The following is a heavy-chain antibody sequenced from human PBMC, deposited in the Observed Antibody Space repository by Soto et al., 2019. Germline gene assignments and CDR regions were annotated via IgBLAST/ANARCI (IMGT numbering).Heavy chain of an antibody. CDR2: ISAYNGNT. D-gene: IGHD1-26*01. J-gene: IGHJ4*02. Sequence: ASVKVSCKASGYTFTSYGISWVRRAPGQGLEWMGWISAYNGNTNYAQKLQGRVTMTTDTSTSTAYMELRSLRSDDTAVYYCATHREVGATTSLDYWGQGTLVTVSS. V-gene: IGHV1-18*04. CDR1: GYTFTSYG. CDR3: ATHREVGATTSLDY.